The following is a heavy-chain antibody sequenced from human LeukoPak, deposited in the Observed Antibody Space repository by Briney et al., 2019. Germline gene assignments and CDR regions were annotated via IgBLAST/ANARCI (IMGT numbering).Heavy chain of an antibody. CDR1: GFTFSGSA. CDR2: IGTSTSYI. D-gene: IGHD1-26*01. CDR3: ARENSGSYYQFDC. Sequence: GGSLRLSCAASGFTFSGSAMHWVRQASGKGLEWVSSIGTSTSYIYYADSVKGRFTISRDNAKNSLYLQMNSLRPEDTAVYYCARENSGSYYQFDCWGQGTLVTVSS. J-gene: IGHJ4*02. V-gene: IGHV3-21*01.